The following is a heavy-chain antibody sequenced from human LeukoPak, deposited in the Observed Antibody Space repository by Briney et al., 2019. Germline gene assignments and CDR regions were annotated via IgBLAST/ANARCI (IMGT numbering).Heavy chain of an antibody. CDR3: AKGSSSYGSGRYFGTDV. D-gene: IGHD3-10*01. Sequence: GGSLRLSCAASGFTFNNYAMSWVRQAPGKGLAWVSTVGGSGGSTYYADSVQGRFTISRDNSKNTLFLQMSSLRAEDTAVYYCAKGSSSYGSGRYFGTDVWGQGTTVIVSS. J-gene: IGHJ6*02. V-gene: IGHV3-23*01. CDR1: GFTFNNYA. CDR2: VGGSGGST.